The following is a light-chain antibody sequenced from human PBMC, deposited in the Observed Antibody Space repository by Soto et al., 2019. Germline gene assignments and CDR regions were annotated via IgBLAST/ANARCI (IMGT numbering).Light chain of an antibody. V-gene: IGKV3-11*01. Sequence: EIVLTQSPATLSLSPGERATLSCRASQSVSRHLAWYQQKPGQAPRLLIYDASNRATGIPDRLSGSGSGTDFTLTISSLEPEDFAVYYCQKRNNWPPVTFGGGTKVDIK. J-gene: IGKJ4*01. CDR2: DAS. CDR3: QKRNNWPPVT. CDR1: QSVSRH.